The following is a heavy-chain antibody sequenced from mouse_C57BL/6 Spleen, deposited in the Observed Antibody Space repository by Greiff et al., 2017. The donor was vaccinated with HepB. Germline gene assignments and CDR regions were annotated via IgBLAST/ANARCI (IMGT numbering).Heavy chain of an antibody. CDR2: ISGGGGNT. CDR3: ARHDGNYYAMDY. D-gene: IGHD2-1*01. J-gene: IGHJ4*01. V-gene: IGHV5-9*01. CDR1: GFTFSSYT. Sequence: EVKLVEPGGGLVKPGGSLKLSCAASGFTFSSYTMSWVRQTPEKRLEWVATISGGGGNTYYPDSVKGRFTISRDNAKNTLYLQMSSLRSEDTALYYCARHDGNYYAMDYWGQGTSVTVSS.